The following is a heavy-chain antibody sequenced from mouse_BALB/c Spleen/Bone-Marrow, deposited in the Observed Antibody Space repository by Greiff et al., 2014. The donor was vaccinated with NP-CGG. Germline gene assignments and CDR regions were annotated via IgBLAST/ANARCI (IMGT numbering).Heavy chain of an antibody. CDR1: GFTFSDYY. Sequence: SGGDLVQPGGSLKLSCATSGFTFSDYYMYWVRQTPEKRLEWVAYISNGGGSTYYPDTVKGRFTISRDNAKNTLYLQMSRLKSEDTAMYYCARHNYDETWFAYWGQGTLVTVSA. CDR2: ISNGGGST. J-gene: IGHJ3*01. CDR3: ARHNYDETWFAY. V-gene: IGHV5-12*02. D-gene: IGHD2-4*01.